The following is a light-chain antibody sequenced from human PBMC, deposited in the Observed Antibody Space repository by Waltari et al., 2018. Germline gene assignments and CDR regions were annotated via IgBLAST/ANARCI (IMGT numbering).Light chain of an antibody. J-gene: IGLJ1*01. CDR1: SSDVGDYKF. CDR3: SSYTTRSTRV. Sequence: QSALTQPASVSGSPGQSITISCTATSSDVGDYKFFSWYQQHPGKVPKLRIYDVTNRPSGISYRFSGSKSGYTASLTISGLQAEDEADYYCSSYTTRSTRVFGTGTKVTVL. V-gene: IGLV2-14*03. CDR2: DVT.